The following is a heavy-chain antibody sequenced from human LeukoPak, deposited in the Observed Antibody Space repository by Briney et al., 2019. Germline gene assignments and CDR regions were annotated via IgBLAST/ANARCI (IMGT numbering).Heavy chain of an antibody. V-gene: IGHV4-59*08. CDR2: VYYTGST. J-gene: IGHJ5*02. D-gene: IGHD6-13*01. CDR1: GGSINNYF. Sequence: PSETLSLTCSVSGGSINNYFWNWLRQPPGRGLEWIGHVYYTGSTRYNPSLKSRVFISIDTSMDQFSLKLSSVTAADTAVYYCARRARAEADTSPDNWIDPRGQGTLVTVSS. CDR3: ARRARAEADTSPDNWIDP.